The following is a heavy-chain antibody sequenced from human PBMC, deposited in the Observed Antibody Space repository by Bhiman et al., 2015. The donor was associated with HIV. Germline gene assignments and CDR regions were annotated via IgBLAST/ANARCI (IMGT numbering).Heavy chain of an antibody. Sequence: VQLVESGGGVVRPGGSLRLSCAASGFTFDDYGMNWVRQAPGKGLEWVSSISSSSSYIYYADSVKGRFTISRDNAKNSLYLQVNSLRAEDTAVYYCAREFTGYSSSNFDYWGQGTLVTVSS. CDR2: ISSSSSYI. V-gene: IGHV3-21*01. CDR1: GFTFDDYG. J-gene: IGHJ4*02. CDR3: AREFTGYSSSNFDY. D-gene: IGHD6-13*01.